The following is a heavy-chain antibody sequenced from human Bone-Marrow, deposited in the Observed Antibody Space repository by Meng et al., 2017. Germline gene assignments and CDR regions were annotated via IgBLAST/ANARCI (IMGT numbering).Heavy chain of an antibody. CDR2: INHSGST. Sequence: QVRLRQWGAGLLKPSETLSLTCAVYGGSFSGYYWSWIRQPPGKGLEWIGEINHSGSTNYNPSLKSRVTISVDTSKNQFSLKLSSVTAADTAVYYCARGGVRGGIDYWGQGTLVTVSS. CDR1: GGSFSGYY. J-gene: IGHJ4*02. CDR3: ARGGVRGGIDY. D-gene: IGHD3-10*01. V-gene: IGHV4-34*01.